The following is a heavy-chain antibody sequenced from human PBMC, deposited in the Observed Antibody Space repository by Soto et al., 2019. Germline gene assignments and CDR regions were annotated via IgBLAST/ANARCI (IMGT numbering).Heavy chain of an antibody. Sequence: QVQLVESGGGVVQPGRSLRLSCAASGFTFSSYGMHWVRQAPGKGLEWVAVIWYDGSNKYYADSVKGRFTISRDNSKNTLYLQMNSLRAEDTAVYYCARARRIVGATTPTRFDYWGQGTLVTVSS. CDR1: GFTFSSYG. CDR2: IWYDGSNK. D-gene: IGHD1-26*01. V-gene: IGHV3-33*01. CDR3: ARARRIVGATTPTRFDY. J-gene: IGHJ4*02.